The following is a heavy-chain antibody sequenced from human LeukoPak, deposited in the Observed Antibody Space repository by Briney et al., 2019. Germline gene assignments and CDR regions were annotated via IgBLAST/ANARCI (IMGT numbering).Heavy chain of an antibody. CDR2: ISGSGGST. J-gene: IGHJ3*02. Sequence: GESLKISCAASGFTFSSYAMSWVRQAPGKGLEWVSAISGSGGSTYYADSVKGRFTISRDNSKNTLYLQMYSLRAEDTAVYYCAKDNYDFWSGVLNAFDIWGQGTMVTVSS. CDR3: AKDNYDFWSGVLNAFDI. D-gene: IGHD3-3*01. V-gene: IGHV3-23*01. CDR1: GFTFSSYA.